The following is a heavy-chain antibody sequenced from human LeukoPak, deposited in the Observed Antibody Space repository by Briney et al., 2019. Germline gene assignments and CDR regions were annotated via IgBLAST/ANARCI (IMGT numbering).Heavy chain of an antibody. Sequence: GGSLRLSCGGSGFTFDDYAMHWVRQVPGKGLEWVSCVSWNSGARDYAESVRGRFTISRDNAKNSLYLQMNSLRTEDTALCFCARDRAYNYGYTYFDLWGRGTLVTVSS. CDR1: GFTFDDYA. J-gene: IGHJ2*01. D-gene: IGHD5-18*01. CDR3: ARDRAYNYGYTYFDL. CDR2: VSWNSGAR. V-gene: IGHV3-9*01.